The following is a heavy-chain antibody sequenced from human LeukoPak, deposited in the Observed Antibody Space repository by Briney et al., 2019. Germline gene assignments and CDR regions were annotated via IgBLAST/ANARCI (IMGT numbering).Heavy chain of an antibody. CDR3: AKPRRANGNYFDY. CDR1: GFTFSNYG. J-gene: IGHJ4*02. Sequence: PGGSLRLSCAASGFTFSNYGMHWVRQAPGKGLEWVAVISYDGSNKYYADSVKGRFTISRDNSKNTLYLQMNSLRAEDTAVYYCAKPRRANGNYFDYWGQGTLVTVSS. CDR2: ISYDGSNK. V-gene: IGHV3-30*18. D-gene: IGHD1-26*01.